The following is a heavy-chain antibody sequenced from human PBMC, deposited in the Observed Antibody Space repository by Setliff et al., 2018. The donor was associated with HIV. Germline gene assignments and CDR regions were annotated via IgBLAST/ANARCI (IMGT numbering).Heavy chain of an antibody. V-gene: IGHV4-31*03. CDR1: GVSVGSVDYY. CDR2: IFHSGDT. D-gene: IGHD6-6*01. Sequence: SETLSLTCSVSGVSVGSVDYYWHWIRQHPEKALEWIGYIFHSGDTYYNPSLKSRISMSVDTSKNQFSLELTPLTAADTAVYYCATRPRIAARPFDYWGQGMLVTVSS. CDR3: ATRPRIAARPFDY. J-gene: IGHJ4*02.